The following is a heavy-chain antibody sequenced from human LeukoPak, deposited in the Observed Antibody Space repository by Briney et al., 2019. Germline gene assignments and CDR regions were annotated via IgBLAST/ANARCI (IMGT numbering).Heavy chain of an antibody. CDR1: GGSISSSSYY. J-gene: IGHJ6*03. D-gene: IGHD2-15*01. V-gene: IGHV4-39*07. CDR3: ARGRYYMDV. Sequence: SETLSLTCTVSGGSISSSSYYWGWIRQPPGKWLEWIGSIYYSGSTYYNPSLKSRVTISVDTSKNQFSLKLSSVTAADTAVYYCARGRYYMDVWGKGTTVTVSS. CDR2: IYYSGST.